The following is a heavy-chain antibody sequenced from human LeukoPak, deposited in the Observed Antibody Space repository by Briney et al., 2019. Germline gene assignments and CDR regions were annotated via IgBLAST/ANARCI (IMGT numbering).Heavy chain of an antibody. CDR2: INHSGST. D-gene: IGHD5-12*01. CDR3: ARGFRVMAGYGAAYYYYGMDV. J-gene: IGHJ6*02. Sequence: SETLSLTCAVHGGSFSDHYWSWIRQPPGKGLEWIGEINHSGSTNYNPSLKSRVTISVDTSKNQFSLKLSSVTAADTAVYYCARGFRVMAGYGAAYYYYGMDVWGQGTTVTVSS. CDR1: GGSFSDHY. V-gene: IGHV4-34*01.